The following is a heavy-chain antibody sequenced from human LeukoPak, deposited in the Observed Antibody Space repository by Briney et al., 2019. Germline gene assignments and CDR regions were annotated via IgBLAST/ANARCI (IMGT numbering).Heavy chain of an antibody. D-gene: IGHD6-19*01. Sequence: SGGSLRLSCAASGFTFSSYAMHWVRQAPGKGLEWVAVMSHDGSNKYYGDSVKGRFTISRDNSKNTLYLQMNSLRAEDTAVYYCAKLGSSGWSRPFGYWGQGTLVTVSS. CDR3: AKLGSSGWSRPFGY. V-gene: IGHV3-30*18. CDR2: MSHDGSNK. J-gene: IGHJ4*02. CDR1: GFTFSSYA.